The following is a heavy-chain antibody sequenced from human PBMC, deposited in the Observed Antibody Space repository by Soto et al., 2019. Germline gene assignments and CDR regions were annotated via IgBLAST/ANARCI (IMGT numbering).Heavy chain of an antibody. J-gene: IGHJ4*02. CDR1: GGTFGTYT. D-gene: IGHD5-18*01. V-gene: IGHV1-69*02. CDR3: ARDTTY. Sequence: QVQLVQSGAEVKKPGSSVKVSCKASGGTFGTYTISWVRQAPGQGLEWMGRIIPYLDITDYAQKFQGRFTIAAYKSTTTAYMELNRLRSEDTAVYFCARDTTYWGQGTLVTVSS. CDR2: IIPYLDIT.